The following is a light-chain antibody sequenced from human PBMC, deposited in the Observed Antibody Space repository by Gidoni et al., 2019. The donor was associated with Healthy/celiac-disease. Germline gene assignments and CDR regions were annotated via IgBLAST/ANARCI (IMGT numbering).Light chain of an antibody. V-gene: IGKV1-39*01. CDR1: QSISSY. Sequence: IQMTQSPSSLSASVGDRVTITCRASQSISSYLNWYQQKPGKAPKLLIYAASSLQSGVPSRFSGSGSGTDFTLTISSLQPEDFATYYCQQSYSTLLTCGGXTKVEIK. J-gene: IGKJ4*01. CDR2: AAS. CDR3: QQSYSTLLT.